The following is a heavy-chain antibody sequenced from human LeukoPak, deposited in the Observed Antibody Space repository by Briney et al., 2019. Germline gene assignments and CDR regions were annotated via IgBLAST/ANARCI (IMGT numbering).Heavy chain of an antibody. CDR3: ARWSDAFDI. Sequence: PGGSLRLSCAASGFTFSSYAMSWVRQAPGKGLEWVSTISGSGGGTYYADSVKGRFTISRDNSENTLYLQMNSLRAEDTAVYYCARWSDAFDIWGQGTMVTVSS. D-gene: IGHD2-8*01. J-gene: IGHJ3*02. V-gene: IGHV3-23*01. CDR2: ISGSGGGT. CDR1: GFTFSSYA.